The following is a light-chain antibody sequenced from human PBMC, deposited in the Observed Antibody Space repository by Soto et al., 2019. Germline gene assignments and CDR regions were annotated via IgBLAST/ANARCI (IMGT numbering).Light chain of an antibody. CDR3: QQTIIFPLS. V-gene: IGKV1D-12*01. J-gene: IGKJ4*01. CDR2: TAA. CDR1: QGVSTW. Sequence: DIQMTQSPSSVSASVGDRATITCRASQGVSTWLAWYQQKLGKAPNLQIYTAASLQNGIPSRFSGSGSGTDLTLTISSLQTADFATNDCQQTIIFPLSFGGETKVEI.